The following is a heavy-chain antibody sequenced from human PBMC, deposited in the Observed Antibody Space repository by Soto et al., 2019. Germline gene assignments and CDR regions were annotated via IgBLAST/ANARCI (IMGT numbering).Heavy chain of an antibody. CDR2: INAGNGNT. Sequence: ASVKVSCKASGYTFTSYAMHWVRQAPGQRLEWMGWINAGNGNTKYSQKFQGRVTITRETSASTAYMELSSLRSEDTAVYYCASWLGLATIRHYYYGMDVWGQGTTVTVSS. D-gene: IGHD5-12*01. CDR3: ASWLGLATIRHYYYGMDV. V-gene: IGHV1-3*01. CDR1: GYTFTSYA. J-gene: IGHJ6*02.